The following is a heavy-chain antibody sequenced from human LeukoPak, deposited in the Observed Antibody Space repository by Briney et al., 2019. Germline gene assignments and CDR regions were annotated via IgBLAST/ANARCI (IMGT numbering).Heavy chain of an antibody. J-gene: IGHJ4*02. CDR2: ISNSRNDV. D-gene: IGHD2-15*01. V-gene: IGHV3-21*04. Sequence: GGSLRLSCAASGFIFSSYTMNWVRQAPGKGLEWVSFISNSRNDVYYADSVKGRFTISRDNAKNSLYLQMNSLRAEDTAVYYCAKSGLNRFDYWGPGTLVTVSS. CDR1: GFIFSSYT. CDR3: AKSGLNRFDY.